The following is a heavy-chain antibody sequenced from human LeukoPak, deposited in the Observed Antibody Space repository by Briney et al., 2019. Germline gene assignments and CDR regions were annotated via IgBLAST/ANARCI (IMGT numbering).Heavy chain of an antibody. CDR2: IYHSGST. CDR1: GGSISSSNW. J-gene: IGHJ4*02. Sequence: SETLSLTCAVSGGSISSSNWWSWVRQPPGKGLEWIGEIYHSGSTNYNPSLKSRVTISVDKSKNHFSLKLSSVTAADTAVYYCARVHCSGGSCYSDYWGQGTLVTVSS. V-gene: IGHV4-4*02. D-gene: IGHD2-15*01. CDR3: ARVHCSGGSCYSDY.